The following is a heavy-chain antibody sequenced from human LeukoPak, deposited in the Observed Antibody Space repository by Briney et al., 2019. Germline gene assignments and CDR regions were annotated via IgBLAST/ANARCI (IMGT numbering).Heavy chain of an antibody. CDR2: INPSGGST. V-gene: IGHV1-46*01. Sequence: ASVKVSCKASGYTFTSYYMHWVRQAPGQGLEWMGIINPSGGSTSYAQKFQGRVTMTRDMSTSTVYMELSSLRSEDTAVYYCARGRVGSCSSTSCYSTLTYFDYWGQGTLVTVSS. CDR3: ARGRVGSCSSTSCYSTLTYFDY. CDR1: GYTFTSYY. J-gene: IGHJ4*02. D-gene: IGHD2-2*01.